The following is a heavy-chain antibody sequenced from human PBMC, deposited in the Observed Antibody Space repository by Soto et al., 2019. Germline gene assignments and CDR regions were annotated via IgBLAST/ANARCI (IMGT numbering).Heavy chain of an antibody. D-gene: IGHD6-6*01. CDR3: ARGYSSSGYYYYGMDV. CDR1: GFTFSSYA. V-gene: IGHV3-30-3*01. Sequence: GGSLRLSCAASGFTFSSYAMHWVRQAPGKGLEWVAVISYDGSNKYYADSVKGRLTISRDNSKNTLYLQMNSLRAEDTAVYYCARGYSSSGYYYYGMDVWGQGTTVTVSS. CDR2: ISYDGSNK. J-gene: IGHJ6*02.